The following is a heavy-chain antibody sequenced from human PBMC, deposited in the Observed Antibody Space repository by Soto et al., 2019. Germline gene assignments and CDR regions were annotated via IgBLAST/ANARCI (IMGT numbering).Heavy chain of an antibody. D-gene: IGHD3-10*01. CDR3: ARELRFGEDYYGMDV. Sequence: QVQLQESGPGLMKPSQTLSLTCTVSGGSISSGGYYWSWIRQHPGKGLEWIGYIYYSGSTYYNPFLKSRVTISVDTSKIQFSLKLSSVTAADTAVYYCARELRFGEDYYGMDVWGQGTTVTVSS. CDR2: IYYSGST. CDR1: GGSISSGGYY. V-gene: IGHV4-31*03. J-gene: IGHJ6*02.